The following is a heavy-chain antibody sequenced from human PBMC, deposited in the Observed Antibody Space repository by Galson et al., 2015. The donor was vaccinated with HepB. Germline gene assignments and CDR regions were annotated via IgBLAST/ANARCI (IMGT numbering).Heavy chain of an antibody. J-gene: IGHJ5*02. V-gene: IGHV3-30-3*01. Sequence: SLRLSCAASGFTFTSFAMHWVRQAPGKGLEWVAVISFDGSSRYYADSVKGRFTISRDNSNNTLNLQMNSLRSEDTAIYYCARSRERYTYGHSGWFDPWGQGTLVTVSS. CDR2: ISFDGSSR. CDR1: GFTFTSFA. CDR3: ARSRERYTYGHSGWFDP. D-gene: IGHD5-18*01.